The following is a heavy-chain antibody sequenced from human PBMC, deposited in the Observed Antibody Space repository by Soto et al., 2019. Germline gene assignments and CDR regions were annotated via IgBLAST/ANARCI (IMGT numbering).Heavy chain of an antibody. CDR3: ATDHNRHSVTYVMDY. CDR2: ISYEGSIK. V-gene: IGHV3-30-3*01. Sequence: QVQLVESGGGVVQPGRSLRLSCTASGFTFNSYAMHWVRQAPGKGLEWVAIISYEGSIKYYADSVKGRFTISRDHSKNKLNLQMNGLRAEDTAVYYCATDHNRHSVTYVMDYWGQGTLVTVSS. CDR1: GFTFNSYA. D-gene: IGHD1-26*01. J-gene: IGHJ4*02.